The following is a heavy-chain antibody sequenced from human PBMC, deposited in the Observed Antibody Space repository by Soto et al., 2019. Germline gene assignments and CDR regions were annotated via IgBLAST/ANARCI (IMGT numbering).Heavy chain of an antibody. CDR1: GYSFTSYC. CDR3: ARHPAGSGWPPGWFDP. D-gene: IGHD6-19*01. Sequence: GESLQISCKASGYSFTSYCISWVRQMPGKGLEWMGRIDPSDSYTNYSPSFQGHVTISADKSISTAYLQWSSLKASDTAMYYCARHPAGSGWPPGWFDPWGQGTLVTVSS. J-gene: IGHJ5*02. CDR2: IDPSDSYT. V-gene: IGHV5-10-1*01.